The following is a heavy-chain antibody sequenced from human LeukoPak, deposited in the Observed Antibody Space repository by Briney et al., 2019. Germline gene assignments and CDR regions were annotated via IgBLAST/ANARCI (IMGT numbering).Heavy chain of an antibody. CDR1: GGSFSGYY. D-gene: IGHD2-2*02. CDR3: ARGRRRHCSSTSCYNLSYFDY. Sequence: PSETLSLTCAVYGGSFSGYYWSWIRQPPGKGLEWIGEINHSGSTNYNPSLKSRVTISVDTSKTQFSLKLSSVTAADTAVYYCARGRRRHCSSTSCYNLSYFDYWGQGTLVTVSS. J-gene: IGHJ4*02. CDR2: INHSGST. V-gene: IGHV4-34*01.